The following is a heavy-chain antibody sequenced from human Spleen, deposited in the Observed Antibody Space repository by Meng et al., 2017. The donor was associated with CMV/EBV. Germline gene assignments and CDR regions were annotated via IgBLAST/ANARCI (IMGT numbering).Heavy chain of an antibody. V-gene: IGHV5-51*01. Sequence: GESLKISCKGSGYSFTSYWIGWVRQMPGKGLEWMGIIYPGDSDTKYSPSFQGQVTFSADKSISTAYLQWNSLKASDTAMYSCARGPYSDGYSDYWGQGTLVTVSS. D-gene: IGHD5-18*01. CDR2: IYPGDSDT. CDR3: ARGPYSDGYSDY. CDR1: GYSFTSYW. J-gene: IGHJ4*02.